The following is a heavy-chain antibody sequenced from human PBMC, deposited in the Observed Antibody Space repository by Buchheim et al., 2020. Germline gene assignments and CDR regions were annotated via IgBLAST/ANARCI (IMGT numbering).Heavy chain of an antibody. Sequence: QVQLQESGPGLVKPSGTLSLTCAVSGGSISSSNWWSWVRQPPGKGLEWIGEIYHSGSTNYNPSLKSRVTISVDKSKNQFSLKLSSVTAADTAVYYCARDFAVPFHGALGYYYYGMDVWGQGTT. CDR1: GGSISSSNW. V-gene: IGHV4-4*02. CDR3: ARDFAVPFHGALGYYYYGMDV. D-gene: IGHD3-3*01. CDR2: IYHSGST. J-gene: IGHJ6*02.